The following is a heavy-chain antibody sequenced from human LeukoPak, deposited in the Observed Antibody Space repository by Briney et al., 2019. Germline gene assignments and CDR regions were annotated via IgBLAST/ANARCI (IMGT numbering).Heavy chain of an antibody. Sequence: PGGSLRLSCAASGFTFSSYAMSWVRQAPGKGLEWVSAISGSGGSTYYADSVKGRFTISRDNSKNTLYLQMNSLRAEDTAVHYCAKTHYDSQEVLYYFDYWGQGTLVTVSS. CDR2: ISGSGGST. CDR1: GFTFSSYA. V-gene: IGHV3-23*01. J-gene: IGHJ4*02. CDR3: AKTHYDSQEVLYYFDY. D-gene: IGHD3-22*01.